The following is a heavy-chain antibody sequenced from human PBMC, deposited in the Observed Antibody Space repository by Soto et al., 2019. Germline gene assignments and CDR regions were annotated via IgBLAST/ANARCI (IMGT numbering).Heavy chain of an antibody. CDR3: LKEGVPLNSYGPREFDY. V-gene: IGHV3-30*18. CDR2: IAYNGSNR. CDR1: GFTFSSSG. D-gene: IGHD5-18*01. J-gene: IGHJ4*01. Sequence: PGGSLRLSCPAAGFTFSSSGMHWLRQDPGTGLECGAVIAYNGSNRYYADSVKGRSTISRDNSKNTLYLQMNSMRAEDTAVYYCLKEGVPLNSYGPREFDYWGHGSLVTVSS.